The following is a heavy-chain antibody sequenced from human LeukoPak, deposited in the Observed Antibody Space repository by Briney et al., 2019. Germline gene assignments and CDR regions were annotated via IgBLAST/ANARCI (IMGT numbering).Heavy chain of an antibody. V-gene: IGHV1-8*01. CDR2: MNPNSAQT. CDR3: TRSVRRGSIDY. Sequence: ASVKVSCKASGYTISSYDINWVRQATGQGLEWMGWMNPNSAQTGYAQKFQGRVTMTRSTSISTAYMELSSLRSEDTAVYYCTRSVRRGSIDYWGPGTLVTVSS. D-gene: IGHD5-12*01. CDR1: GYTISSYD. J-gene: IGHJ4*02.